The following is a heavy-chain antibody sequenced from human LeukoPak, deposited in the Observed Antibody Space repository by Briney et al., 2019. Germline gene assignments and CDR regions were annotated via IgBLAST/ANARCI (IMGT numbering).Heavy chain of an antibody. V-gene: IGHV4-39*01. Sequence: NASETLSLTCTVSGGSISSSRYYWGWIRQPPGKGLEWIGSIYYSGSTYYNPSLKSRVTISVDTSKNQFSLKLSSVTAADTAVYYCARHEGYCSSTSCQGPLEIDYWGQGTLVTVSS. D-gene: IGHD2-2*01. J-gene: IGHJ4*02. CDR3: ARHEGYCSSTSCQGPLEIDY. CDR1: GGSISSSRYY. CDR2: IYYSGST.